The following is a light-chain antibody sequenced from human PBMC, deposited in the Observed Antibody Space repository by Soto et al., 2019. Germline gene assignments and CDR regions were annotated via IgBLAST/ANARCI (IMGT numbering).Light chain of an antibody. CDR3: QQLKTYPFP. Sequence: AIQLTQSPSSLSASVGDRVSITCRASQGISSALAWYQHKPGKAPKIPLYDASSLQSGVQSRFSGSESGTECTLTISSLQPEDFATYYCQQLKTYPFPFGQGTRLEIK. V-gene: IGKV1-13*02. CDR2: DAS. CDR1: QGISSA. J-gene: IGKJ5*01.